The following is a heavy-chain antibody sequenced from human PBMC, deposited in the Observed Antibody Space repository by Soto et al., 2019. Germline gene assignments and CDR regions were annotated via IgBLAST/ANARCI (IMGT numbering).Heavy chain of an antibody. CDR1: GYTFTSYG. CDR2: ISAYNGNT. V-gene: IGHV1-18*01. CDR3: ARDRTRSFSMVRGVIITPSGY. Sequence: ASVKVSCKASGYTFTSYGISWVRQAPGQGLEWMGWISAYNGNTNYAQKLQGRVTMTTDTSTSTAYMELRSLRSDDTAVYYCARDRTRSFSMVRGVIITPSGYWGQGTLVTVSS. D-gene: IGHD3-10*01. J-gene: IGHJ4*02.